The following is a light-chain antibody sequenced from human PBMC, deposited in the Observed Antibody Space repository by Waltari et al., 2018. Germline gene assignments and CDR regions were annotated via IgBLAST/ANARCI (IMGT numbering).Light chain of an antibody. CDR1: QSVSSN. CDR2: GAS. V-gene: IGKV3-15*01. J-gene: IGKJ2*01. CDR3: QQYNNWPWNT. Sequence: EIVMTQSPATLSVSPGEGATLSCRASQSVSSNLAWYQQKPGQAPRRLIYGASTRATGIPARFSGSGSGTDFTLTISSLQSEDFAVYHCQQYNNWPWNTFGQGTKLEIK.